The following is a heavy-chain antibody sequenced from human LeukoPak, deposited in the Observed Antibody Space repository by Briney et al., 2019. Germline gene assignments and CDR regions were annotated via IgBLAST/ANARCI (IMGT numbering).Heavy chain of an antibody. CDR3: SRDSTIGAVVDFNY. J-gene: IGHJ4*02. CDR1: GYSFTTFG. CDR2: INTNSNKT. Sequence: GASVTVSCQASGYSFTTFGITWVRQAPGPGLGWMGWINTNSNKTHYAQKFHDRVTMTTDTSTNTAFMELRGLKSDDTAMYYCSRDSTIGAVVDFNYWGQGTLVTVSS. D-gene: IGHD3-16*02. V-gene: IGHV1-18*01.